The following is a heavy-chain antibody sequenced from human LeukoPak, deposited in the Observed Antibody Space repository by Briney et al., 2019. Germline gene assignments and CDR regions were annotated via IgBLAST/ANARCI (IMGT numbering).Heavy chain of an antibody. D-gene: IGHD2-2*01. Sequence: GGSLRLSCAASGFTFSSYAMSWVRQAPGKGLEWVSSFSGSGGSTYYADSVKGRFTISRDNSKNTLYLQMNSLTDEDTAIYYCAKAPSPGGFDYWGQGTLVTVSS. CDR3: AKAPSPGGFDY. V-gene: IGHV3-23*01. J-gene: IGHJ4*02. CDR2: FSGSGGST. CDR1: GFTFSSYA.